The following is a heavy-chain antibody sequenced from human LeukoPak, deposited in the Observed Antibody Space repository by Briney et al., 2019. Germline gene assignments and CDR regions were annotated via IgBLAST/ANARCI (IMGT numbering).Heavy chain of an antibody. CDR1: GGSIGGHY. CDR3: ARGGYSGYDLDS. V-gene: IGHV4-59*11. J-gene: IGHJ4*02. D-gene: IGHD5-12*01. Sequence: PSETLSLTCTVSGGSIGGHYWTWLRQTPGKGLEWIGYIYYNGNSDYNPSLKSRVAISIDTSKNEFSLKLSFVTAADTAVYFCARGGYSGYDLDSWGQGTLVTVSS. CDR2: IYYNGNS.